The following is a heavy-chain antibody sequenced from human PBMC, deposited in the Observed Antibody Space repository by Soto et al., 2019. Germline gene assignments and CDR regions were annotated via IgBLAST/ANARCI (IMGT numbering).Heavy chain of an antibody. CDR3: ARLVSTRISFRYYYYGMDV. J-gene: IGHJ6*02. Sequence: QVQLQQWGAGLLKPSETLSLTCAVYGGSFSGYYWSWIRQPPGKGLEWIGEINHSGSTNYNPSLKSRVTISVDTSKNQFSLKLSSVTAADTAVYYCARLVSTRISFRYYYYGMDVWGQGTTVTVSS. D-gene: IGHD1-1*01. CDR1: GGSFSGYY. V-gene: IGHV4-34*01. CDR2: INHSGST.